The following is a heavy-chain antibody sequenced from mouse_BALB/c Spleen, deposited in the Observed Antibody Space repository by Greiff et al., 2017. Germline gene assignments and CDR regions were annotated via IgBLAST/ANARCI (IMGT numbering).Heavy chain of an antibody. CDR3: ARVGKDDGRGGFAY. CDR2: ISSGGST. V-gene: IGHV5-6-5*01. Sequence: EVMLVESGGGLVKPGGSLKLSCAASGFTFSSYAMSWVRQTPEKRLEWVASISSGGSTYYPDSVKGRFTISRDNARNILYLQMSSLRTEDTAMYYCARVGKDDGRGGFAYWGQGTLVTVSA. CDR1: GFTFSSYA. D-gene: IGHD1-1*02. J-gene: IGHJ3*01.